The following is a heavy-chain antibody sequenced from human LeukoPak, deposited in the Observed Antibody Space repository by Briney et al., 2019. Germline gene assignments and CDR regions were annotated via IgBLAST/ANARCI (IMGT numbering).Heavy chain of an antibody. CDR3: ARGGPHDYSDYCFDY. J-gene: IGHJ4*02. D-gene: IGHD4-17*01. V-gene: IGHV3-21*01. Sequence: GGSLRLSCAASGFTFSSYTLNWVRQAPGKGLEWVSSISMSSTYIYYAESVKGRFTISRDNAKNSLYLQMNSLRAEDMAVYYCARGGPHDYSDYCFDYWGQGTLVTVSS. CDR1: GFTFSSYT. CDR2: ISMSSTYI.